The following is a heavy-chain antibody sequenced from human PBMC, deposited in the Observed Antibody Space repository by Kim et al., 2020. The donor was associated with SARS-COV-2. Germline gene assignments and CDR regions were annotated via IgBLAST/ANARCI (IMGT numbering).Heavy chain of an antibody. J-gene: IGHJ4*02. V-gene: IGHV3-66*02. Sequence: GGSLRLSCAASGFTVSSNYMSWVRQAPGKGLEWVSVIYSGGSTYYADSVKGRFTISRDNSKNTLYLQMNSLRAEDTAVYYCARVDGRDYYDSSGSYFPWGYFDYWGQGTLVTVSS. CDR3: ARVDGRDYYDSSGSYFPWGYFDY. CDR1: GFTVSSNY. D-gene: IGHD3-22*01. CDR2: IYSGGST.